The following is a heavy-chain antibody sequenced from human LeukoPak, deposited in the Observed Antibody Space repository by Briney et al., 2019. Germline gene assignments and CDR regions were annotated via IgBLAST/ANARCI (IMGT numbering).Heavy chain of an antibody. D-gene: IGHD3-16*01. CDR1: GGSISSYY. V-gene: IGHV4-59*12. CDR3: AREAPSYDYVWGTHSWYMDV. CDR2: IYYSGST. Sequence: SETLSLTCTVSGGSISSYYWSWIRQPPGTGLEWIGYIYYSGSTNYNPSLKSRVTISVDTSKNQFSLKLSSVTAADTAVYYCAREAPSYDYVWGTHSWYMDVWGKGTTVTVSS. J-gene: IGHJ6*03.